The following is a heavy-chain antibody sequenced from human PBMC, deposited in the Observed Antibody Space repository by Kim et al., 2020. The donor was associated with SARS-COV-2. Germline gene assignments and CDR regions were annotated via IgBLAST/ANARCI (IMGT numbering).Heavy chain of an antibody. D-gene: IGHD3-10*01. CDR3: AGGLIQVYYGSGSYLGV. CDR1: GGSFSGYY. J-gene: IGHJ6*02. V-gene: IGHV4-34*01. CDR2: INHSGST. Sequence: SETLSLTCAVYGGSFSGYYWSWIRQPPGKGLEWIGEINHSGSTNYNPSLKSRVTISVDTSKNQFSLKLSSVTAADTAVYYCAGGLIQVYYGSGSYLGVWGQGPTVTVSS.